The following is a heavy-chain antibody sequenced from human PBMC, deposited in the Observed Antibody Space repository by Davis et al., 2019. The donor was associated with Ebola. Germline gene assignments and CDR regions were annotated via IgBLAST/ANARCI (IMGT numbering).Heavy chain of an antibody. Sequence: ASVKVSCKASGYTFTSYGISWVRQAPGQGLEWMGWISAYNGNTNYAQKLQGRVTMTTDTSTSTAYMELRSLRSDDTAVYYCAREGDIVVVPAATGYYYYGMDVWGQGTTVTVSS. CDR3: AREGDIVVVPAATGYYYYGMDV. CDR2: ISAYNGNT. J-gene: IGHJ6*02. D-gene: IGHD2-2*01. CDR1: GYTFTSYG. V-gene: IGHV1-18*01.